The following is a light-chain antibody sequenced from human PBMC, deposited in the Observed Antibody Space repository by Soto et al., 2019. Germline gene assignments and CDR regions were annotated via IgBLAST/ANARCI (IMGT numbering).Light chain of an antibody. CDR1: QSISSY. Sequence: DIQMTQSPSSLSASVGDEVTITCRASQSISSYLSWYQQKPGTAPKLLIFAAYSLHSGVPSRFSGGRSGKDFTLTISSLQPEDFATYYCQQTNSIPLTFGGGTKVEI. CDR3: QQTNSIPLT. V-gene: IGKV1-39*01. J-gene: IGKJ4*01. CDR2: AAY.